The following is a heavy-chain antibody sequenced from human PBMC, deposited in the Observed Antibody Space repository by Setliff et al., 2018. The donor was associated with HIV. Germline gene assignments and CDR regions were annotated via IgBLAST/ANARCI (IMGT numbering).Heavy chain of an antibody. CDR2: IYTSGST. CDR1: GGSISSGSYY. V-gene: IGHV4-61*09. Sequence: PSETVSLTCTVSGGSISSGSYYWSWIRQPAGKGLEWIGHIYTSGSTNYNPSLKSRVTISVDTSKNQFSLKLSSGTAADTAVYYCAGADYSDTSGYYSNFDYWGQGTLVTVSS. CDR3: AGADYSDTSGYYSNFDY. D-gene: IGHD3-22*01. J-gene: IGHJ4*02.